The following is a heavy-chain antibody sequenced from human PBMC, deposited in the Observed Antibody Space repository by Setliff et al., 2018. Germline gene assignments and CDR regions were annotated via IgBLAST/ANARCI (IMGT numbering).Heavy chain of an antibody. CDR1: GYTFTSYG. CDR2: IIPLLDIA. D-gene: IGHD3-22*01. Sequence: SVKVSCKASGYTFTSYGISWVRQAPGQGLEWMGWIIPLLDIAKYAEKFKGRVTITADKSTSTAYVELSSLRSEDTAVYYCASGYYDSSGYLPFDYWGQGTLVTVSS. J-gene: IGHJ4*02. CDR3: ASGYYDSSGYLPFDY. V-gene: IGHV1-69*10.